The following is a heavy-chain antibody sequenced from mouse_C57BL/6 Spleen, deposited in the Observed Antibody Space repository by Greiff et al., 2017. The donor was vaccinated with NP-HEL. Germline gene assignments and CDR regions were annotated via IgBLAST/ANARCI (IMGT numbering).Heavy chain of an antibody. V-gene: IGHV1-52*01. CDR2: IDPSDSET. J-gene: IGHJ4*01. CDR3: ARTVKGYGSSYDAMDY. CDR1: GYTFTSYW. D-gene: IGHD1-1*01. Sequence: VQLQQPGAELVRPGSSVKLSCKASGYTFTSYWMHWVKQRPIQGLEWIGNIDPSDSETHYNQKFKDKATLTVDKSSSTAYMQLSSLTSEDSAVYYCARTVKGYGSSYDAMDYWGQGTSVTVSS.